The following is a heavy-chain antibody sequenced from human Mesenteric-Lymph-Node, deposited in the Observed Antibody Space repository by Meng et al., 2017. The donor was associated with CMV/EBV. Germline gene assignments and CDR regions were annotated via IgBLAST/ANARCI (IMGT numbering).Heavy chain of an antibody. Sequence: GESLKISCAASGFIFSSYAMSWVRQAPGKGLEWVSGISSSGGSTYYADSVEGRFTISRDNSKNTLYLQMKGLGIEDRANYYCARDAGYCTSTSCPTFDSWGQGTLVTVSS. CDR1: GFIFSSYA. V-gene: IGHV3-23*01. CDR2: ISSSGGST. J-gene: IGHJ5*01. D-gene: IGHD2-2*01. CDR3: ARDAGYCTSTSCPTFDS.